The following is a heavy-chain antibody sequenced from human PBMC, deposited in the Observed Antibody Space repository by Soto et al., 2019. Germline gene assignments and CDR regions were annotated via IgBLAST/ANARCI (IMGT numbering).Heavy chain of an antibody. CDR1: GGSISSGDYY. J-gene: IGHJ4*02. V-gene: IGHV4-30-4*01. Sequence: SETLSVTCTVSGGSISSGDYYWSWIRQPPGTGLEWIGHIYNSGSTYSNPSLKSRVTISVGMSKNQFSLKLSSVTAADTAVYYCARGPSGDKVYYWGQGTLVTVSS. D-gene: IGHD1-26*01. CDR3: ARGPSGDKVYY. CDR2: IYNSGST.